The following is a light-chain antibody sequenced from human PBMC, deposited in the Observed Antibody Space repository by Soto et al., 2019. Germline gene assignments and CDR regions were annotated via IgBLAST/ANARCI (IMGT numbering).Light chain of an antibody. CDR1: QSINNW. CDR2: DAS. V-gene: IGKV1-5*01. J-gene: IGKJ1*01. CDR3: QQYNSYPWT. Sequence: DTQMTQPPSTLPASVGEKVTITCRASQSINNWLAWYQQKPGKAPKLLIYDASSLESGVPSRFSGSGSGTEFTLTSSSLQPEDFATYYCQQYNSYPWTFGQGTKVDI.